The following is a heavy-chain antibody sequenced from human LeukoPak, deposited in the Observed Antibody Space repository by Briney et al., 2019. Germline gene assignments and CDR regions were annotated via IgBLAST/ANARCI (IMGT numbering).Heavy chain of an antibody. Sequence: SETLSLTCTVSGGSISSSNYYWGWIRQPPGKGLEWIGSIYYSGSTYYNPSLKRRVTLSVDTSKNQYSLKVSSVTAADTAVYYCARQSSSWYDNWFDPWGQGTLVTVSS. V-gene: IGHV4-39*01. D-gene: IGHD6-13*01. CDR1: GGSISSSNYY. CDR3: ARQSSSWYDNWFDP. CDR2: IYYSGST. J-gene: IGHJ5*02.